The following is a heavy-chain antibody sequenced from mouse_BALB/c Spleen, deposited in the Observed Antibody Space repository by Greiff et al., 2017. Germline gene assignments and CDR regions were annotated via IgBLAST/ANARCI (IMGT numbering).Heavy chain of an antibody. Sequence: EVQRVESGGGLVQPGGSLKLSCAASGFTFSSYTMSWVRQTPEKRLEWVAYISNGGGSTYYPDTVKGRFTISRDNAKNTLYLQMSSLKSEDTAMYYCARRPPHDGGYFDVWGAGTTVTVSS. V-gene: IGHV5-12-2*01. J-gene: IGHJ1*01. D-gene: IGHD2-3*01. CDR1: GFTFSSYT. CDR3: ARRPPHDGGYFDV. CDR2: ISNGGGST.